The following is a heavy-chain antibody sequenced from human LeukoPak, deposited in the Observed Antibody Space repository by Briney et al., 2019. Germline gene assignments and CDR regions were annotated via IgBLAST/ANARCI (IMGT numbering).Heavy chain of an antibody. Sequence: ASVKVSCTASGYTFTGYYIHWVRQAPGQGLEWMGWINPTSGGTKYAQKFQGRVTMTRDTSISTAYMELSRLRADDTAVFYCARGGSAWDNPFDYWGQGTLVTVSS. V-gene: IGHV1-2*02. CDR1: GYTFTGYY. D-gene: IGHD6-19*01. CDR2: INPTSGGT. J-gene: IGHJ4*02. CDR3: ARGGSAWDNPFDY.